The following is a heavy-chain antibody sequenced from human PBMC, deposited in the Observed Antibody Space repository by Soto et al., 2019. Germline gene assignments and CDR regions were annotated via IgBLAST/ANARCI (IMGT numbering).Heavy chain of an antibody. D-gene: IGHD3-10*01. Sequence: GGSLRLSCAASGFTFSSYGMNWVRQAPGKGLEWVSSISSSGNYIYYADSVKGRFTISRDNAKNSLYLQMNSLRAEDTAVYYCANGYGSTIWGQGTLVTVSS. J-gene: IGHJ4*02. CDR3: ANGYGSTI. V-gene: IGHV3-21*01. CDR1: GFTFSSYG. CDR2: ISSSGNYI.